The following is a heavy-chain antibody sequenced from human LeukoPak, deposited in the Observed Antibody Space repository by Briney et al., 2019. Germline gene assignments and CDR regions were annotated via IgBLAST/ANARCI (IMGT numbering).Heavy chain of an antibody. J-gene: IGHJ6*02. CDR1: GFNFSTYA. V-gene: IGHV3-23*01. D-gene: IGHD2-15*01. CDR3: AKYCSGGKCYSNYYGMDV. Sequence: PGGSLRLSCPASGFNFSTYAMTWVRQAPGKGLEWVSSITGTGYTTYCSDSVKGRFTISRDNSKNTLFLQMNTLRAEDMAIYYCAKYCSGGKCYSNYYGMDVWGQGTTVTVSS. CDR2: ITGTGYTT.